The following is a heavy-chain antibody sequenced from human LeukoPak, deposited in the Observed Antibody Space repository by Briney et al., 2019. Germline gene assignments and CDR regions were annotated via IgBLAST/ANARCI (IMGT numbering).Heavy chain of an antibody. D-gene: IGHD4-17*01. CDR2: INPNSGGT. V-gene: IGHV1-2*06. Sequence: ASVKVSCKASGYTFTGYYMHWVRQAPGQGLEWMGRINPNSGGTNYAQKFQGRVTMTRDTSISTAYMELSRLRSDDTAVYYCARDLMTTVTTGRWCQGTLVTVSS. CDR3: ARDLMTTVTTGR. CDR1: GYTFTGYY. J-gene: IGHJ4*02.